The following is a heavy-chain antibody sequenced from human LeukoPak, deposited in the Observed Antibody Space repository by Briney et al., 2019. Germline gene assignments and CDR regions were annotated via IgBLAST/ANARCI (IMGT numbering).Heavy chain of an antibody. V-gene: IGHV3-23*01. Sequence: PGGSLRLSCTASGSTSSSYAMSWVRQAPGKGLEYVSTISAGGGSTFYADSMKGRSAISRDNSRNTVYLQMNSLRVEDTAVYYCARGGGFDTWGQGTLVTVSS. CDR2: ISAGGGST. D-gene: IGHD2-15*01. J-gene: IGHJ5*02. CDR3: ARGGGFDT. CDR1: GSTSSSYA.